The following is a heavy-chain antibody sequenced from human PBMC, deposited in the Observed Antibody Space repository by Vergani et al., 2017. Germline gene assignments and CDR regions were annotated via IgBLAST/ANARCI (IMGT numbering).Heavy chain of an antibody. CDR1: GFTFSSYW. CDR2: IKQDGSEK. J-gene: IGHJ6*03. D-gene: IGHD2-8*02. CDR3: ARVGGSGVIGPYMDV. V-gene: IGHV3-7*01. Sequence: EMQLVESGGGLVQPGGSLRLSCAASGFTFSSYWMSWVRQAPGKGLEWVANIKQDGSEKYYVDSVKGRFTISRDNAKNSLYLQMNSLRAEDTAVYYCARVGGSGVIGPYMDVWGKGTTVTVSS.